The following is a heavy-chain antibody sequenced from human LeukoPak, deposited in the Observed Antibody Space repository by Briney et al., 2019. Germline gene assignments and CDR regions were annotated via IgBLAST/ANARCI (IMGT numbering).Heavy chain of an antibody. V-gene: IGHV4-31*03. Sequence: SETLSLTCTVSGGSISSGGYYWSWIRQHPGKGLEWIGYIYYSGSTYYNPSLKSRVTISVDTSKNQFSLKLSSVTAADTAVYYCATTYSSGWFEKTDWFDPWGQGTLVTVSS. CDR2: IYYSGST. CDR1: GGSISSGGYY. CDR3: ATTYSSGWFEKTDWFDP. J-gene: IGHJ5*02. D-gene: IGHD6-19*01.